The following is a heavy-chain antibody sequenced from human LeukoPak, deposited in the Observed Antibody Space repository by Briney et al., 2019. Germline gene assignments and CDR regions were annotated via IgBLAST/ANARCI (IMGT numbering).Heavy chain of an antibody. CDR2: ISAYNGNT. CDR3: ARDRGDGYNIYYYYYYYMDV. J-gene: IGHJ6*03. D-gene: IGHD5-24*01. V-gene: IGHV1-18*01. CDR1: DYTFTTYG. Sequence: ASVKVSCKASDYTFTTYGISWVRQAPGQGLEWMGWISAYNGNTNYAQKLQGRVTMTTDTSTSTAYMELRSLRSDDTAVYYCARDRGDGYNIYYYYYYYMDVWGKGTTVTVSS.